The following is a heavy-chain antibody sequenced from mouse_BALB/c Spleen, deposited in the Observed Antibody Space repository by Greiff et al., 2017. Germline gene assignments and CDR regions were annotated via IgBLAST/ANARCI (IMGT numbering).Heavy chain of an antibody. V-gene: IGHV3-8*02. Sequence: EVKLMESGPSLVKPSQTLSLTCSVTGDSITSGYWNWIRKFPGNKLEYMGYISYSGSTYYNPSLKSRISITRDTSKNQYYLQLNSVTTEDTATYYCASYGYDRGPLYAMDYWGQGTSVTVSS. CDR1: GDSITSGY. D-gene: IGHD2-2*01. CDR2: ISYSGST. CDR3: ASYGYDRGPLYAMDY. J-gene: IGHJ4*01.